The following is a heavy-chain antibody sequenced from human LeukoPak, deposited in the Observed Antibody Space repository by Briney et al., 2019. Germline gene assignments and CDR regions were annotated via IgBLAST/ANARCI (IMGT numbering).Heavy chain of an antibody. CDR2: IYYSGST. CDR1: GGSISSSSYY. Sequence: SETLSLTCTVSGGSISSSSYYWGWIRQPPGKGLEWIVSIYYSGSTYYNPSLKSRVTISVDTSKNQFSLKLSSVTAADTAVYYCARDRSYYMDVGGKGTTVTISS. J-gene: IGHJ6*03. CDR3: ARDRSYYMDV. V-gene: IGHV4-39*07.